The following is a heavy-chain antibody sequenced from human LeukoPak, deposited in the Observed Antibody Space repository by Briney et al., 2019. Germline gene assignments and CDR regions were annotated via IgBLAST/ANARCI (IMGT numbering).Heavy chain of an antibody. Sequence: SEALSLTCAVYGGSFSGYYWSWIRQPPGKGLEWIGEINHSGSTNYNPSLKSRVTISVDTSKNQFSLKLSSVTAADTAVYYCARDRSVEGYFDYWGQGTLVTVSS. CDR2: INHSGST. CDR1: GGSFSGYY. CDR3: ARDRSVEGYFDY. D-gene: IGHD3-3*01. J-gene: IGHJ4*02. V-gene: IGHV4-34*01.